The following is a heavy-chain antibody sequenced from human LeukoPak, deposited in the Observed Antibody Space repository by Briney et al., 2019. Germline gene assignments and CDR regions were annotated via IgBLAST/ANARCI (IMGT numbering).Heavy chain of an antibody. D-gene: IGHD6-6*01. CDR3: AKHGSGSSITGY. J-gene: IGHJ4*02. CDR2: ISGSGGST. Sequence: GGSLRLSCAASGFTFSSYAMSWVRQAPGKGLEWVSAISGSGGSTYYADSVKGRFTISRDNSKNTLYQQMNSLRAEDTAVYYCAKHGSGSSITGYWGQGTLVTVSS. V-gene: IGHV3-23*01. CDR1: GFTFSSYA.